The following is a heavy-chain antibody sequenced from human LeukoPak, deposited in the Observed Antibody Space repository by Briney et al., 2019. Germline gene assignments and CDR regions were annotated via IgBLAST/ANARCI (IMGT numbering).Heavy chain of an antibody. D-gene: IGHD2-2*01. V-gene: IGHV4-39*01. CDR2: IYHSGTT. J-gene: IGHJ3*02. Sequence: PSETLSLTCSVSGGSITSSSYYWGWIRQPPGKGLEWIGTIYHSGTTYYNPSLESRVTISVDTSKNQFSLDLSSVTAADTAVYYCARQKCTSTSCLTKNAFDIWGQGTMVTVSS. CDR3: ARQKCTSTSCLTKNAFDI. CDR1: GGSITSSSYY.